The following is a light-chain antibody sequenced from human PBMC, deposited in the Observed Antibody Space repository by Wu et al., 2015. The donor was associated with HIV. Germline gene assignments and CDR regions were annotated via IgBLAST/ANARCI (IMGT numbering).Light chain of an antibody. V-gene: IGKV3-20*01. CDR2: GAS. Sequence: EIVLTQSPGTLSLSPGERATLSCRASQSVSDNYLAWYQQKPGQAPRLLIYGASRRATGIPDRFSGSGSGTDFTLTISRLEPEDFALYYCQKYATSALXFGGGTKVEXK. J-gene: IGKJ4*01. CDR1: QSVSDNY. CDR3: QKYATSALX.